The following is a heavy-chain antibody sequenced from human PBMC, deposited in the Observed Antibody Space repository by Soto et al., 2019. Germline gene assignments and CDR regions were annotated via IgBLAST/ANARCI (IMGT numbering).Heavy chain of an antibody. D-gene: IGHD3-22*01. V-gene: IGHV1-69*01. CDR2: IIPIFGTA. Sequence: QVQLVQSGAEVKKPGSSVKVSCKASGGTFSSYAISWVRQAPGQGLEWMGGIIPIFGTANYAQKFQGRVTITADESTSTAYMELSSLRSEDTAVYYCARTYDSSGLLARVAFDIWGQGTMVTVSS. J-gene: IGHJ3*02. CDR3: ARTYDSSGLLARVAFDI. CDR1: GGTFSSYA.